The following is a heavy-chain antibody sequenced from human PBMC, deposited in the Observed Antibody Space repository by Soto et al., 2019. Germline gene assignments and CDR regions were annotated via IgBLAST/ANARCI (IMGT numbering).Heavy chain of an antibody. CDR2: IYYSGST. CDR3: ARDIRYWSGGSCGYYFDY. V-gene: IGHV4-59*01. Sequence: QVQLQESGPGLVKPSETLSLTCTVSGGSISSYYWSWIRQPPGKGLEWIGYIYYSGSTNYNPSLQSRVTTSVDTSKNQFSLKLSSVTAADTAVYYCARDIRYWSGGSCGYYFDYWGQGTLVTVSS. D-gene: IGHD2-15*01. J-gene: IGHJ4*02. CDR1: GGSISSYY.